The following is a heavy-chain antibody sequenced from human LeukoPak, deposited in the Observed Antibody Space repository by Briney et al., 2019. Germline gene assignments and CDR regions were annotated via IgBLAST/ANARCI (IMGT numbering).Heavy chain of an antibody. D-gene: IGHD6-13*01. CDR3: ASALKRGSAGTLIDY. J-gene: IGHJ4*02. CDR2: MNPNSGNT. V-gene: IGHV1-8*01. Sequence: ASVKVSCKASGYTFTSHDINWVRQATGQGLEWMGWMNPNSGNTGYAQKFQDRVTTTRNTSISTAYMELSSLESEDTAVYYCASALKRGSAGTLIDYWGQGTLVTVSS. CDR1: GYTFTSHD.